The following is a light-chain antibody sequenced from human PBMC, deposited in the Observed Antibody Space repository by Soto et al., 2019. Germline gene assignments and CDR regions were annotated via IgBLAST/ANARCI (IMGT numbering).Light chain of an antibody. CDR1: QNVNIN. Sequence: EIGMTQSPATLSVSPGDRATLSCRASQNVNINLAWYQQKPGQAPRLLIYGASTRATGVPAGFSGSGSGTEFTLTISSLQSEDLAVYYCQKYNNWPRTFGQGTKVDIK. V-gene: IGKV3-15*01. CDR2: GAS. J-gene: IGKJ1*01. CDR3: QKYNNWPRT.